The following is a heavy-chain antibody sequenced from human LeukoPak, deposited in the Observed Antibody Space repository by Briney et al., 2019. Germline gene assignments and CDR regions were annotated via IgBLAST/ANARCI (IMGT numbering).Heavy chain of an antibody. J-gene: IGHJ3*02. Sequence: PGGSLRLSCAASGFTFSSYSMNWVRQAPGKGLEWVSSISSSSSYIYYADSVKGRFTISRDNAKNSLYLQMNSLRAEDTAVYYCARDRARLYCGSTSCYTAFDIWGQGTMVTVSS. V-gene: IGHV3-21*01. CDR2: ISSSSSYI. CDR3: ARDRARLYCGSTSCYTAFDI. D-gene: IGHD2-2*02. CDR1: GFTFSSYS.